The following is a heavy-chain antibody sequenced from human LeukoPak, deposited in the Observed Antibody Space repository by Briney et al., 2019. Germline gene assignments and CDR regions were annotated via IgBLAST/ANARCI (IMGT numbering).Heavy chain of an antibody. CDR3: ARDKTYDSSGPEDY. D-gene: IGHD3-22*01. Sequence: GSLRLSCAASGFTFSSYAMHWVRQAPGKGLEWVAVISYDGSNKYYADSVKGRFTISRDNSKNTLYLQMNSLRAEDTAVYYCARDKTYDSSGPEDYWGQGTLVTVSS. CDR2: ISYDGSNK. J-gene: IGHJ4*02. V-gene: IGHV3-30-3*01. CDR1: GFTFSSYA.